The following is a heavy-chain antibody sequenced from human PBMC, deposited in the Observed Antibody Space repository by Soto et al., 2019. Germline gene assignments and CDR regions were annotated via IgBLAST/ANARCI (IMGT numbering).Heavy chain of an antibody. V-gene: IGHV1-18*04. Sequence: ASVKVSCKASGYTFTCYGISWVRQAPGQGLEWMGWISAYNGNTNYAQKLQGRVTMTTDTSTSTAYMELRSLRSDDTAVYYCARAKVPAAIKEFYYYGMDVWGQGTTVTVSS. CDR3: ARAKVPAAIKEFYYYGMDV. J-gene: IGHJ6*02. CDR1: GYTFTCYG. CDR2: ISAYNGNT. D-gene: IGHD2-2*02.